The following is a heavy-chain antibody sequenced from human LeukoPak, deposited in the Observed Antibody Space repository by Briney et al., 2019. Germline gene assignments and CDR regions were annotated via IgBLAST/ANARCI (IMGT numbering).Heavy chain of an antibody. J-gene: IGHJ4*02. Sequence: GGSLRLSCAASGFTFDDYAMHWVRQAPGKGLEWVSGISWNSGSIGYADSVKGRFTISRDNAKNSLYLQMNSLRAEDTALYYCAKDPYYYGSGSFDYWGQGTLVTVSS. CDR1: GFTFDDYA. D-gene: IGHD3-10*01. CDR2: ISWNSGSI. V-gene: IGHV3-9*01. CDR3: AKDPYYYGSGSFDY.